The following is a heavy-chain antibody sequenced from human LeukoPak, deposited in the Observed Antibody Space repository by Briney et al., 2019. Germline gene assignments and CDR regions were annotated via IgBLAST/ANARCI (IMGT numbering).Heavy chain of an antibody. CDR1: GFTFSSYG. CDR3: ARGPYGETGYSYGRYYFDY. CDR2: ISSSSSYI. V-gene: IGHV3-21*01. D-gene: IGHD5-18*01. J-gene: IGHJ4*02. Sequence: GGTLRLSCAASGFTFSSYGMSRVRQAPGKGLEWVSSISSSSSYIYYVDSVKGRFTISRDNAKNSLYLQMNSLRAEDTAVYYCARGPYGETGYSYGRYYFDYWGQGTLVTVSS.